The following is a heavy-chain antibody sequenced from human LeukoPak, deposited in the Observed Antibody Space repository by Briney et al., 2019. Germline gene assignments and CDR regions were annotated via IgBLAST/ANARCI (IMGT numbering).Heavy chain of an antibody. J-gene: IGHJ4*02. Sequence: ASVKVSCKASGYTFTSYSINWVRQAPGQGLEWMGWFSAYNGNSHYTQKFQGRATMTTDTSTSTAYMELRSLRSDDTAVYYCAREQQLIRGDYWGQGTLVTVSS. V-gene: IGHV1-18*01. CDR2: FSAYNGNS. CDR3: AREQQLIRGDY. CDR1: GYTFTSYS. D-gene: IGHD6-13*01.